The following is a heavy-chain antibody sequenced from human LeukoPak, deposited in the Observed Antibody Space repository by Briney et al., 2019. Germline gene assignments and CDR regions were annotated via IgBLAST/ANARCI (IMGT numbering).Heavy chain of an antibody. D-gene: IGHD4-17*01. CDR3: ARDWATVTYNWFDP. Sequence: GGSLRLSCAASGFTFSSYWMTWVRQAPGKGLEWVANINEDGSEIHYVDSVKGRFTISRDNAKNSLYLQMNSLRAEDTAVYYCARDWATVTYNWFDPWGQGTLVTVSS. V-gene: IGHV3-7*01. CDR2: INEDGSEI. J-gene: IGHJ5*02. CDR1: GFTFSSYW.